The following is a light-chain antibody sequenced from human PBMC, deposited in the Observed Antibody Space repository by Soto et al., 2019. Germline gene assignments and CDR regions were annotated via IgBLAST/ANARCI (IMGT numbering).Light chain of an antibody. CDR2: DAS. CDR3: QQRSNWPPYT. V-gene: IGKV3-11*01. CDR1: QSVSSY. J-gene: IGKJ2*01. Sequence: SVLTQSPATLSLSPGERATLSCRASQSVSSYLAWYQQKPGQAPRLLIYDASNRAPGIPARFSGSGSGTDFTLTISSLEPDDFAVYYCQQRSNWPPYTFGQGTKLEMK.